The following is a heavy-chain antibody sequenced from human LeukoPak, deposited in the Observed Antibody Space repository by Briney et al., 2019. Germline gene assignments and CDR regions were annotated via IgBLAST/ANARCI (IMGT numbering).Heavy chain of an antibody. D-gene: IGHD6-6*01. V-gene: IGHV3-7*01. CDR1: GFTFSSYW. CDR3: AREPTAALPLNWFDP. J-gene: IGHJ5*02. CDR2: IKQDGSEK. Sequence: PGGSLRLSCAASGFTFSSYWMSWVRQAPGKGLEWVANIKQDGSEKYYVDSVKGRFTISRDNAKNSLYLQMNSLRAEDTAVYYCAREPTAALPLNWFDPWGQGTLVTVSS.